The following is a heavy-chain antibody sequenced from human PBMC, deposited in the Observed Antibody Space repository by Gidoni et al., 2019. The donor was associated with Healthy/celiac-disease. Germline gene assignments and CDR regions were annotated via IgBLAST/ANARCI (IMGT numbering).Heavy chain of an antibody. V-gene: IGHV3-15*01. CDR1: GFTFSNAG. D-gene: IGHD3-9*01. CDR3: TTDISAFDI. J-gene: IGHJ3*02. Sequence: EVQLVESGGGLVKPGGSLSPSCAASGFTFSNAGISWFRQAPGKGLEWVGRIKSKTDGGTTDYAAPVKGRFTISRDDSKKTLYLQMNSLKTEDTAVYYCTTDISAFDIWGQGTMVTVSS. CDR2: IKSKTDGGTT.